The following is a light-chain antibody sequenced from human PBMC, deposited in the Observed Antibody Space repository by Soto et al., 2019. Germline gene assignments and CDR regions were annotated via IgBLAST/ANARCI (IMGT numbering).Light chain of an antibody. CDR1: QSLLHSNGYNY. CDR2: LGS. V-gene: IGKV2-28*01. J-gene: IGKJ4*01. CDR3: MQAIQTPS. Sequence: DIVMTQSPLSLPVTPGEPASISCRSSQSLLHSNGYNYLDWYLQKPGQSPQLLIYLGSNRASGVPDRFSGSGSGTDFTLKISRVEAEDVGVYYCMQAIQTPSFGGGTKVDMK.